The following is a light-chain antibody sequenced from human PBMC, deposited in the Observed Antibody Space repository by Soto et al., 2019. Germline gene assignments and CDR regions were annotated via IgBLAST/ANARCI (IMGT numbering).Light chain of an antibody. CDR1: QSISRY. Sequence: EIVLTQSPATLSLSPGETATLSCRASQSISRYLAWYQQKPGQAPRLLIYDASIRATGIPARFRGGGSETDFTLTISSLAPEDFAIYYCQQYDILPITFGRGTRLEIK. CDR3: QQYDILPIT. V-gene: IGKV3-11*01. CDR2: DAS. J-gene: IGKJ5*01.